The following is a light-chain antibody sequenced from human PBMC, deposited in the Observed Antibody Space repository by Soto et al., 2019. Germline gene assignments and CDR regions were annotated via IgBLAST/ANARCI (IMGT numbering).Light chain of an antibody. CDR2: DTS. V-gene: IGKV3-11*01. Sequence: EIVLTQSPATLSLSPGQRATLSCRASQSVTVYLAWYQQKPGQAPRLLIYDTSNMATGIPSRFSGSGSGTEFTLTISSLEPGDFAVYYCQQRGTWPTTFGQGTKLEIK. CDR1: QSVTVY. J-gene: IGKJ2*01. CDR3: QQRGTWPTT.